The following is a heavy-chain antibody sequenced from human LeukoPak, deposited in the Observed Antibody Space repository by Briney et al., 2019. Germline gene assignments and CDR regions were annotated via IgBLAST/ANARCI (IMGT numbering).Heavy chain of an antibody. CDR2: LYYSGNT. CDR3: ARPGDGYNLGY. Sequence: SETLSLTCTVSGGSISSSSYYWGWIRQPPGKGLEWIGTLYYSGNTYYNPSLKSRVTISVGTSKNQFSLKLTSVTAADTAVYYCARPGDGYNLGYWGQGTLVTVSS. V-gene: IGHV4-39*01. J-gene: IGHJ4*02. CDR1: GGSISSSSYY. D-gene: IGHD5-24*01.